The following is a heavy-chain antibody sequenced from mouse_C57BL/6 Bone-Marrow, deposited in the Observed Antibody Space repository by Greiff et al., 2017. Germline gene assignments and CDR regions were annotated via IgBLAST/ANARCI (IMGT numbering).Heavy chain of an antibody. CDR2: IDPENGDT. V-gene: IGHV14-4*01. CDR3: TTCSYDYPFAY. Sequence: EVQLQQSGAELVRPGASVKLSCTASGFNIKDDYMHWVKQRSEQGLEWIGWIDPENGDTEYASKFQGKATITADTSSNTAYLQLSSLTSEDTAVYYCTTCSYDYPFAYWGQGTLVTVSA. CDR1: GFNIKDDY. D-gene: IGHD2-4*01. J-gene: IGHJ3*01.